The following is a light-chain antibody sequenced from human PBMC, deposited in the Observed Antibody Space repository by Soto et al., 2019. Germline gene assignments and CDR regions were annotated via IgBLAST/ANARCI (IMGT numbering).Light chain of an antibody. J-gene: IGLJ2*01. CDR3: SSYTASSPHVV. CDR1: SSDVGGYNY. Sequence: QSALTQPASVSGSPGQSITISCTGTSSDVGGYNYVSWYQQHPGKAPKLMIYDVSNRPSGVSNRFSGSKSGNTASLTISGLQAEDEADYYCSSYTASSPHVVFGGGTKVTVL. CDR2: DVS. V-gene: IGLV2-14*01.